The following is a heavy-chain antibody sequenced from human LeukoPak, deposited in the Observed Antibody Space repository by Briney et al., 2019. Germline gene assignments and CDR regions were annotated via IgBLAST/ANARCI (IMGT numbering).Heavy chain of an antibody. CDR1: GGSISSYY. V-gene: IGHV4-59*12. CDR3: ARDLVGVVGGLPYWYFDL. D-gene: IGHD2-15*01. J-gene: IGHJ2*01. Sequence: TSETLSLTCTVSGGSISSYYWSWIRQPPGKGLEWIGYIYYSGSTNYNPSLKSRVVISVDKSKNHFSLNLSSVTAADTAIYYCARDLVGVVGGLPYWYFDLWGRGTLVSVSS. CDR2: IYYSGST.